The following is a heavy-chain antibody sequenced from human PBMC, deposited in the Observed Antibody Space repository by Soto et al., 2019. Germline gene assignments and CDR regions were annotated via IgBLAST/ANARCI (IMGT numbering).Heavy chain of an antibody. CDR3: ARRRKGGFWSGYDMAV. CDR1: GGSISSSSYY. V-gene: IGHV4-39*01. J-gene: IGHJ6*02. Sequence: ASETLSLTCTVSGGSISSSSYYWGWIRQPPGKGLEWIGSIYYSGSTYYNPSLKSRVTISVDTSKNQFSLKLSSVTAADTAVYYCARRRKGGFWSGYDMAVWGQGTTVTVSS. D-gene: IGHD3-3*01. CDR2: IYYSGST.